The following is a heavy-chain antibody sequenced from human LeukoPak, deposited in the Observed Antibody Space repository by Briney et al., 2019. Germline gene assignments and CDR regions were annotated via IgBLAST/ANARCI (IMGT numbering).Heavy chain of an antibody. CDR3: ATLGYCTSTGCPLDP. CDR1: GGSIGGNY. CDR2: IYNSGST. V-gene: IGHV4-59*03. D-gene: IGHD2-2*01. Sequence: SETLPLTCTVSGGSIGGNYWTWIRQPPGKGLEWIGSIYNSGSTNYNPSLKSRVTISVDTSKNQFSLKLSSVTAADTAVYYCATLGYCTSTGCPLDPWGQGTLVIVSS. J-gene: IGHJ5*02.